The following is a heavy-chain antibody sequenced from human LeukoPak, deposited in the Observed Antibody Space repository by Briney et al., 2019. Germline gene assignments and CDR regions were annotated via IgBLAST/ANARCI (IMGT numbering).Heavy chain of an antibody. J-gene: IGHJ4*02. D-gene: IGHD3-22*01. CDR1: GGSFSDYY. Sequence: SETLSLTCAVYGGSFSDYYWSWIRQPPGKGLEWIGEINQSGSTNYNPSLKSRVTISVDTSKNQFSLKLSSVTAADTAVYYCARGGPRYYYDSSGFYETDYWGPGTLVTVSS. V-gene: IGHV4-34*01. CDR3: ARGGPRYYYDSSGFYETDY. CDR2: INQSGST.